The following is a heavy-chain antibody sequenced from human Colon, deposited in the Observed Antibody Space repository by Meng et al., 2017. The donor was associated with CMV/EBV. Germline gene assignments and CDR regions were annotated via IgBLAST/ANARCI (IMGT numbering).Heavy chain of an antibody. CDR2: ILPVLDVG. V-gene: IGHV1-69*10. Sequence: SVKVSCKASGGTFSTNAITWVRQAPGHGLEWMGGILPVLDVGHHAQKFQGRVTITADKSTSTAYMELSSLRSEDTAVYYCASSYRSGWPPYFDYWGQGTLVTVSS. J-gene: IGHJ4*02. CDR3: ASSYRSGWPPYFDY. CDR1: GGTFSTNA. D-gene: IGHD6-19*01.